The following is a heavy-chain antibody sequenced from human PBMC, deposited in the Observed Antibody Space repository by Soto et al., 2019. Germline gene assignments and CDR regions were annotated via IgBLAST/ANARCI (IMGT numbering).Heavy chain of an antibody. CDR1: GFTLSSYN. CDR2: ISSSSSTI. J-gene: IGHJ6*02. D-gene: IGHD3-10*01. Sequence: GRCLRLSCVAAGFTLSSYNMKWYRQAPGKGLEWLSSISSSSSTIYYADSVLGRFTISRDNAKNSLCLHMNSLIDEYTPAFYHARAITPPLTGSDAELYYYGMDVWGQGTTVTVSS. CDR3: ARAITPPLTGSDAELYYYGMDV. V-gene: IGHV3-48*02.